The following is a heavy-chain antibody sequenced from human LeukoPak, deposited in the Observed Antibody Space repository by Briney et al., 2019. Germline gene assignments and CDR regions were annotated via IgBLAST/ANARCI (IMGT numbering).Heavy chain of an antibody. CDR2: MNGDGTTT. D-gene: IGHD3-16*01. Sequence: GGSLKLSCAASGFTFSTYWMCWVRQAPGKGLVWVSLMNGDGTTTSYTDSVKGRFTISRDNAKNTLYLEMNSLRAEDTAVYYCARGNRGSYDYWGQGTLVTVSS. CDR3: ARGNRGSYDY. J-gene: IGHJ4*02. V-gene: IGHV3-74*01. CDR1: GFTFSTYW.